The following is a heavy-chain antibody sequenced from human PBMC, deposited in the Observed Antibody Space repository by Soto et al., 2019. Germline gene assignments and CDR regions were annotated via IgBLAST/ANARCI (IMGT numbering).Heavy chain of an antibody. CDR3: ARVWHDILTGYPTEGFDY. J-gene: IGHJ4*02. Sequence: ASVKVSCKASGYTFTSYAMHWVRQAPGQRLEWMGWINAGNGNTKYSQKFQGRVTITRDTSASTAYMELSSLRSEDTAVYYCARVWHDILTGYPTEGFDYWGQGTLVTVSS. D-gene: IGHD3-9*01. CDR2: INAGNGNT. V-gene: IGHV1-3*01. CDR1: GYTFTSYA.